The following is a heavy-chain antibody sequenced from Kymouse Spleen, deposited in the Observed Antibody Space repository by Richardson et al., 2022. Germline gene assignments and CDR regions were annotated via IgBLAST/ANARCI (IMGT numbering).Heavy chain of an antibody. J-gene: IGHJ6*02. V-gene: IGHV4-61*01. CDR3: ARGEYNWNYGDYYYGMDV. CDR1: GGSVSSGSYY. Sequence: QVQLQESGPGLVKPSETLSLTCTVSGGSVSSGSYYWSWIRQPPGKGLEWIGYIYYSGSTNYNPSLKSRVTISVDTSKNQFSLKLSSVTAADTAVYYCARGEYNWNYGDYYYGMDVWGQGTTVTVSS. CDR2: IYYSGST. D-gene: IGHD1-7*01.